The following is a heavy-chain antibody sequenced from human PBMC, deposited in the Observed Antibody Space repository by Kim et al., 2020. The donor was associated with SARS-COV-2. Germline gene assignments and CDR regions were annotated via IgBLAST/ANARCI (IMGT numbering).Heavy chain of an antibody. CDR3: ARHTDYYDSSTIKGGIDY. D-gene: IGHD3-22*01. J-gene: IGHJ4*02. CDR1: GGSISSSSYY. CDR2: IYYSGST. Sequence: SETLSLTCTVSGGSISSSSYYWGWIRQPPGKGLEWIGSIYYSGSTYYNPSLKSRVTISVDTSKNQFSLKLSSVTAADTAVYYCARHTDYYDSSTIKGGIDYWGQGTLVTVSS. V-gene: IGHV4-39*01.